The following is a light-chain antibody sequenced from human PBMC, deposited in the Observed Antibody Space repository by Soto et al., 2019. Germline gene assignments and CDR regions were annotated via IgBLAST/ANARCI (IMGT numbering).Light chain of an antibody. J-gene: IGLJ2*01. CDR3: RSYDSSLSGYVV. Sequence: QAVLTQPPSVSGAPGQRVTISCTGRSSNIGAGYDVHWYQQLPGTAPKLLIYGNSNRPSGVPDRFSGSKSGTSASLAITGLQAEDEADYYCRSYDSSLSGYVVFGGGTKVTVL. V-gene: IGLV1-40*01. CDR1: SSNIGAGYD. CDR2: GNS.